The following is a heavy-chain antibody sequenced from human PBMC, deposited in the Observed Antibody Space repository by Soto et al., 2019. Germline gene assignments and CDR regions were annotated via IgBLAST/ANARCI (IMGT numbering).Heavy chain of an antibody. CDR3: ITDHGDCPQARGSAFDR. J-gene: IGHJ3*01. Sequence: DVQLVESGGGLVKPGGSLTLSCAASGFIFSSAWMNWVRQGPGKGLEWVGRIKSQTDGGTTDFAAPVKGRFTISRDDSTDIVHLQMNRLRTADTAVYYCITDHGDCPQARGSAFDRWGQGTMVSVSS. D-gene: IGHD2-21*02. CDR2: IKSQTDGGTT. CDR1: GFIFSSAW. V-gene: IGHV3-15*07.